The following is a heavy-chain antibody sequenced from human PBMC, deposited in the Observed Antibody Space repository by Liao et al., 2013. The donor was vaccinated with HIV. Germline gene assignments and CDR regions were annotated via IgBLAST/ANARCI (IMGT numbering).Heavy chain of an antibody. D-gene: IGHD3-22*01. Sequence: QVQLQESGPGLVKPSQTLSLTCTVSGGSISSGSYYWSWIRQPAGKGLEWIGRIYTSGSTNYNPSLKSRVTMSVDTSKNQFSLKLSSVTAADTAVYYCAREGRGMIVVAGAFDIWGQGDNGHRLF. J-gene: IGHJ3*02. V-gene: IGHV4-61*02. CDR2: IYTSGST. CDR3: AREGRGMIVVAGAFDI. CDR1: GGSISSGSYY.